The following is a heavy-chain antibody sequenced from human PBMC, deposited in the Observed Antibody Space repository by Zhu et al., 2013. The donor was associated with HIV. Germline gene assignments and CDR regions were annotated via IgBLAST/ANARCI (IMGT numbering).Heavy chain of an antibody. D-gene: IGHD3-3*01. J-gene: IGHJ4*02. V-gene: IGHV1-2*02. Sequence: QAQLLQSGAEVKKPGASVKVPCKASGYILADYYLHWVRQAPGQGLEWMGWINPDSGDTDYAQKFLGRVSITRDTSIGTAFMEVRRLTSDDTAVYYCARSLGLTFGVVVWGQGTLVTVSS. CDR2: INPDSGDT. CDR1: GYILADYY. CDR3: ARSLGLTFGVVV.